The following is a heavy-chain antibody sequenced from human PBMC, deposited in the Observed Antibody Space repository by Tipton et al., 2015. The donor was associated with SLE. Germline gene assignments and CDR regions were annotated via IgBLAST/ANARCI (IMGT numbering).Heavy chain of an antibody. V-gene: IGHV1-2*02. D-gene: IGHD3-3*01. CDR1: GDTFTGYY. J-gene: IGHJ4*02. CDR3: ALWDFWSGSPDY. Sequence: QLVQSGAEVKKPGASVRVSCRASGDTFTGYYMFWVRQAPGQGLEWMGWINPSSGGTNYAQKFQGRVTMTRDTSISIAYMELSRLTSDDTALYFCALWDFWSGSPDYWGQGTLVTVSS. CDR2: INPSSGGT.